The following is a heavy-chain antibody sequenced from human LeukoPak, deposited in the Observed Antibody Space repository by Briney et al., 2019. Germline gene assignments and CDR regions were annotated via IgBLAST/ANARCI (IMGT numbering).Heavy chain of an antibody. CDR3: ARLPLRSIAVGYYGMDV. D-gene: IGHD6-6*01. Sequence: SVKVSCKASGGTFSSYAISWVRQAPGQGLEWMGGIIPIFGIANYAQKFQGRVTITADESTSTAYMELSSLRSEDTAVYYCARLPLRSIAVGYYGMDVWGQGTTVTVSS. V-gene: IGHV1-69*01. J-gene: IGHJ6*02. CDR2: IIPIFGIA. CDR1: GGTFSSYA.